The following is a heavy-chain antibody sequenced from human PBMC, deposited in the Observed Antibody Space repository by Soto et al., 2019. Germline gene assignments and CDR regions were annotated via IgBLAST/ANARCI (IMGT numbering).Heavy chain of an antibody. CDR3: ARSGARPGDNYYGMVV. CDR1: GGTFSSYG. CDR2: IIPIFGTA. D-gene: IGHD3-10*01. V-gene: IGHV1-69*12. Sequence: QVQLVQSGAEVKKPGSSVKVSCKASGGTFSSYGVSWVRQAPGQGLEWMGGIIPIFGTANHAQKFQGRVTMTADESTSTAYMELSSLRSEDTAVYYCARSGARPGDNYYGMVVWGQGTTVTVSS. J-gene: IGHJ6*02.